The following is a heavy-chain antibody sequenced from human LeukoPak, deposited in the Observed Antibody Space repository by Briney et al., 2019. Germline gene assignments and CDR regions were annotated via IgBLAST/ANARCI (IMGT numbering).Heavy chain of an antibody. J-gene: IGHJ4*02. CDR3: ARASGYTYYYGSGIGSYFDY. Sequence: SETLSLTCAVYGGSFSGYYWGWIRQPPGKGLEWIGEINHSGSTNYNPSLKSRVTISVDTSKNQFSLKLSSVTAADTAVYYCARASGYTYYYGSGIGSYFDYWGQGTLVTVSS. D-gene: IGHD3-10*01. CDR2: INHSGST. V-gene: IGHV4-34*01. CDR1: GGSFSGYY.